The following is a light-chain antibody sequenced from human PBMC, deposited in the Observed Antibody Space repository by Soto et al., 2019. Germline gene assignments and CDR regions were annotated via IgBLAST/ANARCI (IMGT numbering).Light chain of an antibody. V-gene: IGKV3-20*01. CDR3: QQYGRSSPT. J-gene: IGKJ3*01. CDR2: GAS. Sequence: EIVISQSPCTLSVSPGERATLSRRAGKHGSSRCLAWYQQKPGQAPKLLIYGASSRATGIPARFSGSGSGTEFTLTISRLEPDDFAVYYCQQYGRSSPTFGPGTRVDIK. CDR1: KHGSSRC.